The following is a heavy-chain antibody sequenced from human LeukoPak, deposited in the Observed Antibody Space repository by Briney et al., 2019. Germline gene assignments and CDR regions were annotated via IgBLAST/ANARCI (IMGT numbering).Heavy chain of an antibody. V-gene: IGHV3-21*01. D-gene: IGHD3-3*01. CDR1: GFTFSSYS. Sequence: GGSLRLSCAASGFTFSSYSMNWVRQAPGKGLEWVSSISTSSSYKFHTDSVKGRFTISRDNAKNSLYLQMNSLRAEDTAVYYCARGGDDFWSGYYSNNFDYWGQGILVTV. CDR2: ISTSSSYK. CDR3: ARGGDDFWSGYYSNNFDY. J-gene: IGHJ4*02.